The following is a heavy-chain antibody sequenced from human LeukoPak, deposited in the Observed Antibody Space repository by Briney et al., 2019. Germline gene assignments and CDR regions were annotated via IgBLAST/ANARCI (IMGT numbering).Heavy chain of an antibody. Sequence: GGSLRLSCAVSGFTFSSYWMSWVRQAPGKGLEWVANIKQDGSEKYYVDSVKGRFTISRDNAKNSLYLQMSNLRAEDTAVYYCARIVEGGNSDFWGQGTLVTVSS. D-gene: IGHD4-23*01. J-gene: IGHJ4*02. CDR1: GFTFSSYW. CDR2: IKQDGSEK. CDR3: ARIVEGGNSDF. V-gene: IGHV3-7*01.